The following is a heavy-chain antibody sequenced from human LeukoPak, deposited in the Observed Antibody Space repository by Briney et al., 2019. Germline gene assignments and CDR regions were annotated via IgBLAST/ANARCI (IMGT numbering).Heavy chain of an antibody. J-gene: IGHJ5*02. CDR2: IYYSGST. Sequence: PSETLSLTCTVSGGSISSYYWSWIRQPPGKGLEWIGYIYYSGSTNYNPSLKSRVTISVDTSKNQFSLKLSSVTAADTAVYYCARQGDFWSDGWFDPWGQGTLVTVSS. CDR3: ARQGDFWSDGWFDP. D-gene: IGHD3-3*01. CDR1: GGSISSYY. V-gene: IGHV4-59*08.